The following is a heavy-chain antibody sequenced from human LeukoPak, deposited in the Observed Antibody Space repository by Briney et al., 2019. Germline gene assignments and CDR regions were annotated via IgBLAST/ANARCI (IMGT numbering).Heavy chain of an antibody. J-gene: IGHJ4*02. CDR2: IRYDGSNE. V-gene: IGHV3-30*02. D-gene: IGHD3/OR15-3a*01. Sequence: PGGSLRLSCAASGFTFSSYSMNWVRQAPGKGLEWVTFIRYDGSNEYYADSVKGRFTISRDNSKNMLYLQMNSLRAEDTAIYYCAKDFLDHYYFDHWGQGTLVTVSS. CDR3: AKDFLDHYYFDH. CDR1: GFTFSSYS.